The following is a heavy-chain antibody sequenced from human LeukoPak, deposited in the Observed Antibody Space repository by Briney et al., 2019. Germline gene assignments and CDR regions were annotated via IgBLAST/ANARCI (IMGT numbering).Heavy chain of an antibody. CDR1: GGSFSGYY. V-gene: IGHV4-34*01. Sequence: PSETLSLTCAVYGGSFSGYYWSWIRQPPGKGLEWIGEINHSGSTNYNPSLKSRVTISVDTSKNQFSLKLSSVTAADTAVYYCARIDDYALAGDYWGQGTLVTVSS. J-gene: IGHJ4*02. CDR3: ARIDDYALAGDY. CDR2: INHSGST. D-gene: IGHD4-17*01.